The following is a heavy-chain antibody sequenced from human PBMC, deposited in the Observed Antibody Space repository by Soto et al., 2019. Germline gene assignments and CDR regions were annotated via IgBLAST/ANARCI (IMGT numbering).Heavy chain of an antibody. J-gene: IGHJ5*02. CDR2: INTNTGDT. V-gene: IGHV1-2*04. Sequence: ASVKVSCKTSGYTFTGYHIQWVRQAPGQGLEWMGWINTNTGDTNYAQKFQGWVTMTRDTSINTAYVQVSRLTSDDTAVYYCARWVGASNWFDPWGQGTLVTVSS. CDR3: ARWVGASNWFDP. D-gene: IGHD1-26*01. CDR1: GYTFTGYH.